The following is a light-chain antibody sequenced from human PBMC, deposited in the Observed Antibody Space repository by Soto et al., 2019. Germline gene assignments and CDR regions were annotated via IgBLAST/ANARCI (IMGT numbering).Light chain of an antibody. CDR1: QSVSSSY. CDR2: GAS. J-gene: IGKJ5*01. Sequence: EIVMTQSPATLSVSPGERATLSCRASQSVSSSYLAWYQQKPGQAPRLLIYGASSRATGIPDRFSGSGSGTDFTITISRLEPEDFAVYYCQQYGSSPPVTFGQGTRLEIK. V-gene: IGKV3-20*01. CDR3: QQYGSSPPVT.